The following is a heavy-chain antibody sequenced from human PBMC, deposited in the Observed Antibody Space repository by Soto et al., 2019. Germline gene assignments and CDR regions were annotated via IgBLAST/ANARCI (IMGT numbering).Heavy chain of an antibody. J-gene: IGHJ4*02. CDR1: GFTFSMSA. D-gene: IGHD2-2*01. CDR3: ATVHSTSRSFDY. V-gene: IGHV3-23*01. CDR2: TGLNGRTT. Sequence: LRLSCAASGFTFSMSAMSWVRQAPGKGLEWVSTTGLNGRTTYYADSVKGRFTVSRDNSKNTLHLQMNSLRAEDTAVYYCATVHSTSRSFDYWGQGTLVTVSS.